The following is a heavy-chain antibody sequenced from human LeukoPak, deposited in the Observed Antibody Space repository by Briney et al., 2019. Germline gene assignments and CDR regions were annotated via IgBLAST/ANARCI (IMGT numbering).Heavy chain of an antibody. CDR1: GYTFTDYA. CDR2: ITTGRGET. Sequence: GASVKVSCKASGYTFTDYALHWVRQAPGQSLEWMGWITTGRGETRYSQAFQRRITFTRDTSASTVYMDLRDLRSEDTAVYYCARGGKQWRGGNYFDSWGQGTLVAVSS. V-gene: IGHV1-3*03. J-gene: IGHJ4*02. D-gene: IGHD6-19*01. CDR3: ARGGKQWRGGNYFDS.